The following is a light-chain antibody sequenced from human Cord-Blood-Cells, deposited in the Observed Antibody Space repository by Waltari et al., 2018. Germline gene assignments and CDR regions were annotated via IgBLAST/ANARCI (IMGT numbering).Light chain of an antibody. CDR1: SSDVGSYNL. J-gene: IGLJ3*02. Sequence: QSALTQPASVSGSPGQSITIYCTGTSSDVGSYNLVSWYQQHPGKAPKLISYEGSKRTSGVSNRFSGSKSGNTASLTISVLQAEDEADYYCCSYAGSSTFWVFGGGTKLTVL. CDR2: EGS. CDR3: CSYAGSSTFWV. V-gene: IGLV2-23*01.